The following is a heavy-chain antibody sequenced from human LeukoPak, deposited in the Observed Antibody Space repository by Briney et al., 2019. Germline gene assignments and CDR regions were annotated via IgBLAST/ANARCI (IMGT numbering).Heavy chain of an antibody. CDR3: AKDSGSYYLEN. CDR2: IRYDGSNK. D-gene: IGHD1-26*01. Sequence: GGSLRLSCAASGFTFNSYGIHWVRQAPGKGLEWVAFIRYDGSNKLYADSVEGRFTISRDNFKNTLYLQMNSLRAEDTAVYYCAKDSGSYYLENWGQGTLVTVSS. V-gene: IGHV3-30*02. J-gene: IGHJ4*02. CDR1: GFTFNSYG.